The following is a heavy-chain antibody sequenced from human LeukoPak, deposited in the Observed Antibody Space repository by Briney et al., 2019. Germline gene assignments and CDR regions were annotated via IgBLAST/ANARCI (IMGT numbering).Heavy chain of an antibody. CDR2: ISGNGVGT. D-gene: IGHD7-27*01. J-gene: IGHJ4*02. V-gene: IGHV3-23*01. CDR1: GFTFSSYW. Sequence: PGGSLRLSCAASGFTFSSYWMNWARQAPGKGLEWVSAISGNGVGTYYADSVKGRFTISRDNSKNTLYLQMNNLRAEDTAVYYCAKDLAWGLDYWGQGTPVTVSS. CDR3: AKDLAWGLDY.